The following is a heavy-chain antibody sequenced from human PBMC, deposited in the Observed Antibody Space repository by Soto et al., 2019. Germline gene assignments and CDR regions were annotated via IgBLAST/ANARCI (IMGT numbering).Heavy chain of an antibody. D-gene: IGHD2-2*02. CDR1: SGSISSYY. J-gene: IGHJ4*02. CDR3: ARWIGGYCSSPGCYSFDN. CDR2: ISYVGST. V-gene: IGHV4-59*01. Sequence: LSETLSLTCTVSSGSISSYYWSWIRQPPGKGLEWIGYISYVGSTYYNPSLKNRVTISVDTSKDQFSLKVNSVTAADTAVYFCARWIGGYCSSPGCYSFDNWGQGTLVTVSS.